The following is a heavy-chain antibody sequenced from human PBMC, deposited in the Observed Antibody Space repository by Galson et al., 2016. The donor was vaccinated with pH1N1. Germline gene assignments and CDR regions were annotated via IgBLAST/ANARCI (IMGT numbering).Heavy chain of an antibody. V-gene: IGHV3-7*01. J-gene: IGHJ4*02. CDR1: GFSLSSFW. CDR2: INEDGSKI. D-gene: IGHD5-12*01. CDR3: ARSIGNIGAH. Sequence: SLRLSCAASGFSLSSFWMTWVRQAPEKGLEWVANINEDGSKIYYVDSVKGRFTISRDNAKNSLYLQMNSLRAEDTAVYYVARSIGNIGAHWGQGTLVTVSS.